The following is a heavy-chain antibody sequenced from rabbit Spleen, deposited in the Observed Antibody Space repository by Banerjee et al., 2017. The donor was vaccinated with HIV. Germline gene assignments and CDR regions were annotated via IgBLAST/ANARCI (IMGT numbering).Heavy chain of an antibody. D-gene: IGHD1-1*01. V-gene: IGHV1S45*01. CDR1: GFSFSGNYY. CDR3: ARGVSSSDGTAFQL. J-gene: IGHJ4*01. Sequence: QEQLEESGGDLVKPEGSLTLTCTASGFSFSGNYYMCWVRQAPGKGPEWIACIAAGNGGTYYASWAKGRFTISKTSSTTVTLQMTSLTAADTATYFCARGVSSSDGTAFQLWGPGTLVTVS. CDR2: IAAGNGGT.